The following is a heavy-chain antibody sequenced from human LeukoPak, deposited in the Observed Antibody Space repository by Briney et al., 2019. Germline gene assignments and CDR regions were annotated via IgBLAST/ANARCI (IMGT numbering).Heavy chain of an antibody. CDR2: IYYSGST. D-gene: IGHD3-22*01. CDR3: ASYDGSGYLDR. Sequence: SETLSLTCTVSGGSISSYYWSWIRQPPGKGLEWIGYIYYSGSTNYGPSLKSRVTMSVDTSKNQFSLKLSSVTAADTAVYYCASYDGSGYLDRWGQGTLVTVSS. J-gene: IGHJ4*02. CDR1: GGSISSYY. V-gene: IGHV4-59*01.